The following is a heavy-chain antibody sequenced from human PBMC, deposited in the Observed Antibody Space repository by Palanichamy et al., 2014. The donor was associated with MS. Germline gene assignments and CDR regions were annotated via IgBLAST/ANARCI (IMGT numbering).Heavy chain of an antibody. V-gene: IGHV3-48*02. Sequence: DVQLVESGGGLVQPGGSLRLSCTASGFGFSGYTMNWVRQAPGKGLEWVSYISSSRSNIYYADSVKGRFTISRDNAKNSLYLHMNSLRDEDTAVYYCARDRRTHPGNYFDFRGQGTQVTVSS. CDR2: ISSSRSNI. CDR3: ARDRRTHPGNYFDF. J-gene: IGHJ4*02. CDR1: GFGFSGYT.